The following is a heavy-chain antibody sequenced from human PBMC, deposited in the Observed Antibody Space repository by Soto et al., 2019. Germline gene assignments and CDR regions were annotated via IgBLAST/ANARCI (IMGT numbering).Heavy chain of an antibody. J-gene: IGHJ4*02. CDR2: IYYSGST. V-gene: IGHV4-39*01. CDR3: ARHFILLGSGWYFDY. CDR1: GGSISSSSYY. Sequence: PSETLSLTCTVSGGSISSSSYYWGWIRQPPGKGLEWIGSIYYSGSTYYNPSLKSRVTISVDTSKNQFSLKLSSVTAADTAVYYCARHFILLGSGWYFDYWGQGTLVTVSS. D-gene: IGHD6-19*01.